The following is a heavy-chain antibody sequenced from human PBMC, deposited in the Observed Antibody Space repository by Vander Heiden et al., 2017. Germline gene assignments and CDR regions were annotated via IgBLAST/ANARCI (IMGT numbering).Heavy chain of an antibody. D-gene: IGHD2-15*01. V-gene: IGHV3-21*01. Sequence: EVQLVESGGGLVKPGGSRRLPWAASGFTLGRYSMSWVRQAPGKGLEWVSSISSSSTYIHYADSVKGRFTISRDNAKNSLCLQMNSLRVEDTAVYYCASRGYCGGDNCLHHFDYWGQGTLVTASS. CDR2: ISSSSTYI. CDR1: GFTLGRYS. CDR3: ASRGYCGGDNCLHHFDY. J-gene: IGHJ4*02.